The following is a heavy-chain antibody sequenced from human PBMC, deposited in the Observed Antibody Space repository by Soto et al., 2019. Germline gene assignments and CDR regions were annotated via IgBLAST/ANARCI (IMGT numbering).Heavy chain of an antibody. Sequence: QLQLQESGPGLVKPSETLSLTCTASGGSVSSNSYSWGWVRQSPGKGLEWIGTIYSSENTYSNPSLMSRVTISVDTSKNEFSLRLSSVTAADTAVYYCARLNGYCVSTNCHGYYGMDVWGQGTTVIVSS. CDR2: IYSSENT. CDR1: GGSVSSNSYS. J-gene: IGHJ6*02. D-gene: IGHD2-2*03. CDR3: ARLNGYCVSTNCHGYYGMDV. V-gene: IGHV4-39*01.